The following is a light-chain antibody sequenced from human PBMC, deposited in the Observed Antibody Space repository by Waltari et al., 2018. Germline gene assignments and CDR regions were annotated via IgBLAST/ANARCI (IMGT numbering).Light chain of an antibody. Sequence: QAVLTQPASLSASPAASASLPCTLRSDIIVGSFKIHWYKQKPGSSPQFLLKQRPAPSQRRCSGVPSRFSVSRDTSANAEVLLISGLQSEDEADYYCMILYNNAVVFGGGTKLTVL. CDR3: MILYNNAVV. J-gene: IGLJ3*02. CDR2: QRPAPSQ. CDR1: SDIIVGSFK. V-gene: IGLV5-45*01.